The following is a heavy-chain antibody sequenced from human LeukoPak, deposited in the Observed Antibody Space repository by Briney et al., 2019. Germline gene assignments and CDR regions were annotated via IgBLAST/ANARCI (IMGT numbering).Heavy chain of an antibody. Sequence: PSETLSLTCAVYGGSFSGYYWSWIRHPPGKGLEWIGEINHSGSTNYNPSLKSRVTISVDTSKNQFSLKLSSVTAADTAVYYCAGGQWQQLEQGYYYYYGMDVWGQGTTVTVSS. CDR3: AGGQWQQLEQGYYYYYGMDV. V-gene: IGHV4-34*01. J-gene: IGHJ6*02. CDR2: INHSGST. CDR1: GGSFSGYY. D-gene: IGHD6-13*01.